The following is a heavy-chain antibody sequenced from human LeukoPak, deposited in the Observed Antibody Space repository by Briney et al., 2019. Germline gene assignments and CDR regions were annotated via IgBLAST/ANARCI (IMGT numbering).Heavy chain of an antibody. CDR2: IHHSGSA. CDR1: GGSINTFY. CDR3: ARDFTVDGEGWFDP. Sequence: PSETLSLTCTVSGGSINTFYWTWIRQPPGKGLEWIGYIHHSGSATYNPSLKSRVTILVDKSKKHFSLKLTSVTAADTAMYYCARDFTVDGEGWFDPWGQGTLVTVSS. V-gene: IGHV4-59*01. D-gene: IGHD6-19*01. J-gene: IGHJ5*02.